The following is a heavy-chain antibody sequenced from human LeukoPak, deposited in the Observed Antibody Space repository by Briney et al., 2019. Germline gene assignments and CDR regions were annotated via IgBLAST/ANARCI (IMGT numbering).Heavy chain of an antibody. Sequence: SGGSLRLSCAASGFTFSNYAMSWIRQPPGKGLEWIGYIYYSGSTNYNPSLKSRVTISVDTSKNQFSLKLSSVTAADTAVYYCARAGRRLGVLIPLSFDYWGQGTPVTVSS. CDR2: IYYSGST. CDR3: ARAGRRLGVLIPLSFDY. V-gene: IGHV4-59*01. D-gene: IGHD3-3*01. J-gene: IGHJ4*02. CDR1: GFTFSNYA.